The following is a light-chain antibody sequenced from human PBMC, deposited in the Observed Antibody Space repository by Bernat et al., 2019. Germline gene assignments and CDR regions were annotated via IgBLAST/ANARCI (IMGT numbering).Light chain of an antibody. Sequence: DIQMTQSPSSLSASVGDRVTITCQASQDISNYLNWYQQKPGKAPKLLIYDASKLETGVPSRFSGSGSGTDFTFTISSLQPEDIATYHCQQYDNVPITFGQGTRLEIK. CDR1: QDISNY. V-gene: IGKV1-33*01. J-gene: IGKJ5*01. CDR3: QQYDNVPIT. CDR2: DAS.